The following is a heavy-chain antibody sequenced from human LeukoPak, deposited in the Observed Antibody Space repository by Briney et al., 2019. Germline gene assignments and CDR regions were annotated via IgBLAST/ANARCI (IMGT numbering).Heavy chain of an antibody. CDR1: GFTFSSYA. CDR3: AKDQYSYGFIFDY. J-gene: IGHJ4*02. CDR2: ISGSGGST. V-gene: IGHV3-23*01. Sequence: GGSLRLSCAASGFTFSSYAMSWVRQAPGKGLEWVLAISGSGGSTYYADSVKGRFTISRDNAKNSLYLQMNSLRAEDTALYYCAKDQYSYGFIFDYWGQGTLVTVSS. D-gene: IGHD5-18*01.